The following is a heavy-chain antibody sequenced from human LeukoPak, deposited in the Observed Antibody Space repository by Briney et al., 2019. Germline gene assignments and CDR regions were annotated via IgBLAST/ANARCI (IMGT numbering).Heavy chain of an antibody. CDR1: GFTFSSYS. D-gene: IGHD3-9*01. J-gene: IGHJ4*02. V-gene: IGHV3-21*01. Sequence: GGSLRLSCAASGFTFSSYSMNWVRQAPGKGLEWVSSISSSSSYIYYADSVKGRFTISRDNAKNSLYLQMNRLRAEDTAVYYCARTLSLDYDILTGPPTGYWGQGTLVTVSS. CDR2: ISSSSSYI. CDR3: ARTLSLDYDILTGPPTGY.